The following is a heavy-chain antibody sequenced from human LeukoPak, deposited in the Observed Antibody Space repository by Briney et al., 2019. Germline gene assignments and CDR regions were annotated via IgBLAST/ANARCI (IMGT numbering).Heavy chain of an antibody. V-gene: IGHV3-9*01. Sequence: PGGSLRLSCAASGFTFDDYAMHWVRQAPGKGLEWVSGISWNSGSIGYADSVKGRFTISRDNAKNSLYLQMNSLRTEDTALYYCAKDTGYRRSWHLWGYFQHWGQGTLVTVSS. J-gene: IGHJ1*01. CDR3: AKDTGYRRSWHLWGYFQH. D-gene: IGHD6-13*01. CDR2: ISWNSGSI. CDR1: GFTFDDYA.